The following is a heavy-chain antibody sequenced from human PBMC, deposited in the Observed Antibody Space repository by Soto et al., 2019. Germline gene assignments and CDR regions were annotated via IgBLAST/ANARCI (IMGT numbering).Heavy chain of an antibody. CDR2: INPAGTIT. D-gene: IGHD3-16*01. CDR1: GFPFSHYW. J-gene: IGHJ5*02. CDR3: TSDTFGLRDT. Sequence: GGSLRLSCAASGFPFSHYWMHWVRQTPGKGLVWVSRINPAGTITNYADSVEGRFTISRDNADSALFLQMNSLSAEDTAIYYCTSDTFGLRDTWGQGALVTVSS. V-gene: IGHV3-74*01.